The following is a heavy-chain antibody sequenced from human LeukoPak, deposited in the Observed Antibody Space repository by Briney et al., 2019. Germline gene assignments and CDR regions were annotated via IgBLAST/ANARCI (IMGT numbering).Heavy chain of an antibody. J-gene: IGHJ4*02. CDR3: ARDGIVVVPAVLDY. Sequence: ASVKVSCKASGYTFTSYYMHWVRQAPGQGLEWMRWINPNSGGTNYAQKFQGRVTMTRDTSISTAYMELSRLRSDDTAVYYCARDGIVVVPAVLDYWGQGTLVTVSS. D-gene: IGHD2-2*01. CDR2: INPNSGGT. CDR1: GYTFTSYY. V-gene: IGHV1-2*02.